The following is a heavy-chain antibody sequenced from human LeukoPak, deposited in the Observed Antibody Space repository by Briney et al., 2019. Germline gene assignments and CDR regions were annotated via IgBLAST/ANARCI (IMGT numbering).Heavy chain of an antibody. D-gene: IGHD6-13*01. V-gene: IGHV3-64*01. Sequence: GGSLRLSCAASGFTFSSYGMHWVRQAPGKGLEYVSAISGNGGSTYYANSVKGRSTISRDNSKNTLYLQMGSLRAEDMAVYYCARGGAAAGTRGNDFWGQGTLVTVSP. CDR2: ISGNGGST. J-gene: IGHJ4*02. CDR3: ARGGAAAGTRGNDF. CDR1: GFTFSSYG.